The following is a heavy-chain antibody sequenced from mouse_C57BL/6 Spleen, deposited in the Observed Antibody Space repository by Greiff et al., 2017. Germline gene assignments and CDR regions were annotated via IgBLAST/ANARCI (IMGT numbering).Heavy chain of an antibody. CDR2: IDPSDSET. V-gene: IGHV1-52*01. CDR1: GYTFTSYW. J-gene: IGHJ3*01. D-gene: IGHD1-1*01. Sequence: QVQLQQPGAELVRPGSSVKLSCKASGYTFTSYWMHWVKQRPIQGLEWIGNIDPSDSETHYNQKFKDKATLTVDKSSSTAYMQLSSLTSADSAVYYCARYGSSGTWFADWGQGTLVTVSA. CDR3: ARYGSSGTWFAD.